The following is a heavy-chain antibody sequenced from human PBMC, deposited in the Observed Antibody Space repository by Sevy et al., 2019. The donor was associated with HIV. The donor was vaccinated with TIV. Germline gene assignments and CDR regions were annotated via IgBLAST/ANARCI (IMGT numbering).Heavy chain of an antibody. CDR2: ISSSSSYI. J-gene: IGHJ3*02. D-gene: IGHD3-22*01. Sequence: GGSLRLSCAASGFTFSSYSMNWVRQAPGKGLEWVSSISSSSSYISYADSVKGRFTISRDNAKNSLYLQMNSLRAEDTAVYYCARDAALSNYYDSSGYLNALDIWGQGTMVTVSS. CDR3: ARDAALSNYYDSSGYLNALDI. CDR1: GFTFSSYS. V-gene: IGHV3-21*01.